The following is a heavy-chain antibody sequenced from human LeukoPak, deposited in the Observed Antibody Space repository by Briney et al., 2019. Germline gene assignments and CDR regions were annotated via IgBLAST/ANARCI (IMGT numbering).Heavy chain of an antibody. CDR1: GGSISSGTYY. CDR2: ISHSGST. V-gene: IGHV4-30-2*01. D-gene: IGHD2/OR15-2a*01. Sequence: PSETLSLTCTVSGGSISSGTYYWSWIRQPPGKGLEWIGYISHSGSTYYNPSLKSRVTISVDTSKNQFSLKLSSVTAADTAVYYCARDARIEYYFDYWGQGTLVTVSS. CDR3: ARDARIEYYFDY. J-gene: IGHJ4*02.